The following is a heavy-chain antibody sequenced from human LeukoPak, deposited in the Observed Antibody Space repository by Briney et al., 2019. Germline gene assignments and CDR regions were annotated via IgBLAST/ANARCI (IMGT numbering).Heavy chain of an antibody. D-gene: IGHD3-3*01. Sequence: SETLSLTCNVSSGSLRENYWSWIRQSPGRGLEWIAEINHSGSTNYNPSLKSRVTISADTSKNQFSLRLSSVTAADTAVYYCARLQFLSGGYYAFDSWGQGSQVSVSS. CDR3: ARLQFLSGGYYAFDS. CDR1: SGSLRENY. J-gene: IGHJ4*02. V-gene: IGHV4-34*01. CDR2: INHSGST.